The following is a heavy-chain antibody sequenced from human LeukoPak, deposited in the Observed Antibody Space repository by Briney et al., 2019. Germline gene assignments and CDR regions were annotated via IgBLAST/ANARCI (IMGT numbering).Heavy chain of an antibody. J-gene: IGHJ6*02. CDR3: ARSTYCGGDCYSFGSAVGMDV. CDR1: GFTFSDYY. D-gene: IGHD2-21*02. CDR2: ISSSGSTI. Sequence: GGSLRLSCAASGFTFSDYYMSWIRQAPGKELEWVSYISSSGSTIYYADSVKGRFTISRDNAKNSLYLQMNSLRAEDTAVYYCARSTYCGGDCYSFGSAVGMDVWGQGTTVTVSS. V-gene: IGHV3-11*01.